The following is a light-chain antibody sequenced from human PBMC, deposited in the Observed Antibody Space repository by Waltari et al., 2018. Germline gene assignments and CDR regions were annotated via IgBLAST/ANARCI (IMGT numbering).Light chain of an antibody. J-gene: IGKJ4*01. CDR2: WAS. CDR1: QTIFYGSNNKNY. Sequence: DIVMTQSPDSLAVSLGERATINFKSSQTIFYGSNNKNYFAWYQQKPRQPPRLLLYWASTRESGVPDRFSGSGSGTDFTLTISSLQAEDVAVYYCQQYYDTPLSFGGGTKVEIK. V-gene: IGKV4-1*01. CDR3: QQYYDTPLS.